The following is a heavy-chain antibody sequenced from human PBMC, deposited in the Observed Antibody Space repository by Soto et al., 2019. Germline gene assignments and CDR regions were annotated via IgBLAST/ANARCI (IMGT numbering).Heavy chain of an antibody. J-gene: IGHJ6*02. CDR3: ARGAPYCSSTSCYAPQDYYYYGMDV. CDR2: INPNSGGT. V-gene: IGHV1-2*04. CDR1: GYTFTGYY. Sequence: GASVKVSCKASGYTFTGYYMHWVRQAPGQGLEWMGWINPNSGGTNYAQKSQGWVTMTRDTSISTAYMEPSRLRSDDTAVYYCARGAPYCSSTSCYAPQDYYYYGMDVWGQGTTVTVSS. D-gene: IGHD2-2*01.